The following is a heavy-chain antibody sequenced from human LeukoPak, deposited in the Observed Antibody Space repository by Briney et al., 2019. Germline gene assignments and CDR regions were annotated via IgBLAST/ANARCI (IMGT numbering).Heavy chain of an antibody. CDR1: GGSISSTTSY. J-gene: IGHJ4*02. Sequence: SETLSLTCAVSGGSISSTTSYWGWIRQPPGKGLEWIGRIYYSGSTFYNPSLKSRVTISVDTSKNQFSLRLSSVTAADTAVCYCARHGSTDYFDYWGQGTLVTVSS. CDR2: IYYSGST. V-gene: IGHV4-39*01. CDR3: ARHGSTDYFDY. D-gene: IGHD2-2*03.